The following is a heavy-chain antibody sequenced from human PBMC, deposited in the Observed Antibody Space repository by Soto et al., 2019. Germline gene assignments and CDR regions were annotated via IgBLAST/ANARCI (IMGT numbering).Heavy chain of an antibody. V-gene: IGHV2-26*01. CDR3: GRGNADTYKSYYGMDV. D-gene: IGHD1-1*01. CDR1: GFSPSTGRMG. J-gene: IGHJ6*02. Sequence: QGTLKESGPVLVKPTETVTLTCAVSGFSPSTGRMGVSWIRQPPGKALEWPAHIFSDAERAYSTSMESRRTISKDASGSKVVLTMTNIDPVDTGTYYCGRGNADTYKSYYGMDVWGQGTTVTVSS. CDR2: IFSDAER.